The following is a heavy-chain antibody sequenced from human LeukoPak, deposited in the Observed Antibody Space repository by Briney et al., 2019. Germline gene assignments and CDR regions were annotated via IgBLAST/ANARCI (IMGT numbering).Heavy chain of an antibody. Sequence: GASVKVSCKASGYTFTGYYMHWVRQAPGQGLEWMGWISAYNGNTNYAQKLQGRVTMTTDTSTSTAYMELRSLRSDDTAVYYCARAIYYCSSTSCKPRDYYYYYMDVWGKGTTVTISS. CDR2: ISAYNGNT. CDR1: GYTFTGYY. V-gene: IGHV1-18*04. J-gene: IGHJ6*03. D-gene: IGHD2-2*01. CDR3: ARAIYYCSSTSCKPRDYYYYYMDV.